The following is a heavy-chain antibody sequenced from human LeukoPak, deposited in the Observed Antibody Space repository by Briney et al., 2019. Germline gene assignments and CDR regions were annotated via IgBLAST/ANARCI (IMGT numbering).Heavy chain of an antibody. D-gene: IGHD1-26*01. CDR2: IYYSGST. J-gene: IGHJ3*02. Sequence: SETLSLTCTVSGGSISSSSYYWGWIRQPPGKGLEWIGSIYYSGSTYYNPSLKSRVTISVDTSKNQFSLKLSSVTAADTAVYYCARVSSGSYYIPYDAFDIWGQGTMVTVSS. CDR1: GGSISSSSYY. V-gene: IGHV4-39*07. CDR3: ARVSSGSYYIPYDAFDI.